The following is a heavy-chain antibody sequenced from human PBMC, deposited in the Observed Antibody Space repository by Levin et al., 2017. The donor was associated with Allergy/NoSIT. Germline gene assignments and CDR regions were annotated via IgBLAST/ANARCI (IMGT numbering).Heavy chain of an antibody. CDR1: GFTFGDYA. D-gene: IGHD3-16*02. V-gene: IGHV3-49*04. Sequence: QAGGSLRLSCTGSGFTFGDYAMSWVRQAPGKGLEWVGFIRNKAHGGTTEYAASVKGRLTISRDDSKSIAYLQMNSLNTEDTAVYFCARGGPPNYDYNWGSYRDGYFDYWGQGTLVTVSS. J-gene: IGHJ4*02. CDR3: ARGGPPNYDYNWGSYRDGYFDY. CDR2: IRNKAHGGTT.